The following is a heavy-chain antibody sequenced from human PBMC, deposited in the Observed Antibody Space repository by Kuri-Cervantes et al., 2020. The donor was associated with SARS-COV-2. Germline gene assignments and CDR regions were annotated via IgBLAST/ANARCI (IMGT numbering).Heavy chain of an antibody. Sequence: GESLKISCAASGFTFSDYYMSWIRQAPGKGLEWVSYISSSGNTIYYADSVKGRFTISRDNAKNSLYLQMNSLRAEDTAVYYCARDKDSMEFGELFDYWGQGTLVTVSS. D-gene: IGHD3-10*01. J-gene: IGHJ4*02. V-gene: IGHV3-11*04. CDR1: GFTFSDYY. CDR3: ARDKDSMEFGELFDY. CDR2: ISSSGNTI.